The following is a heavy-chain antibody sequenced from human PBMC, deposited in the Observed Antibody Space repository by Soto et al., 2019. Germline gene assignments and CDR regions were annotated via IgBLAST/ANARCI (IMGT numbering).Heavy chain of an antibody. V-gene: IGHV1-18*01. Sequence: ASVKVSCKVYGYTFNSYDFSWVRQAPGQGLEWMGWISAYNGNTNYAQKLQGRVTMTTDTSTSTAYMELRSLRSDDTAVYYCARESWYSSGWSYYYYGMDVWGQGTTVTVSS. CDR2: ISAYNGNT. D-gene: IGHD6-19*01. CDR3: ARESWYSSGWSYYYYGMDV. CDR1: GYTFNSYD. J-gene: IGHJ6*02.